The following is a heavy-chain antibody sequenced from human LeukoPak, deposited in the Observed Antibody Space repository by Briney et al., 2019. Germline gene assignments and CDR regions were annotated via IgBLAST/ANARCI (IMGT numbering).Heavy chain of an antibody. V-gene: IGHV3-66*01. CDR2: IFTGGTT. Sequence: GGSLRLSCAASGLTVSTNYMSWVRQTPGKGLEWVSVIFTGGTTYYADSVKGRFTISRDNSNNTLYLQMDSLRAEDTAVYYCARVNQNAFYIWGQGTLVTVSS. CDR3: ARVNQNAFYI. D-gene: IGHD1-14*01. J-gene: IGHJ3*02. CDR1: GLTVSTNY.